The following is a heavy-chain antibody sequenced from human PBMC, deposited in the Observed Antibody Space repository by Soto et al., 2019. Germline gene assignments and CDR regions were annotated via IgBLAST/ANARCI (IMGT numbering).Heavy chain of an antibody. CDR1: GGTFSSYT. CDR2: IIPILGIA. V-gene: IGHV1-69*02. CDR3: ASWAYSTRVWEDY. D-gene: IGHD1-26*01. J-gene: IGHJ4*02. Sequence: QVQLVQSGAEVKKPGSSVKVSCKACGGTFSSYTISWVRQAPGQGLEWMGRIIPILGIANYAQKFQGRVTITADKSTSTAYMELSSLTSEDTAVYYCASWAYSTRVWEDYWGQGTLVTVSS.